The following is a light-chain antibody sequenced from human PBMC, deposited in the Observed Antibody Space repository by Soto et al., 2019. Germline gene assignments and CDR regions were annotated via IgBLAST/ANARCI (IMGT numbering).Light chain of an antibody. Sequence: QAVLTQPPSVSGAPGQRVTISCTGRSSNIGAGYDVHWYQQLPGTAPKLLIYGNSNRPSGVPDRFSGSKSGTSASLAITGLQAEDEADYYCQSYDSSLRVFGGGTKLTVL. V-gene: IGLV1-40*01. CDR3: QSYDSSLRV. CDR1: SSNIGAGYD. CDR2: GNS. J-gene: IGLJ2*01.